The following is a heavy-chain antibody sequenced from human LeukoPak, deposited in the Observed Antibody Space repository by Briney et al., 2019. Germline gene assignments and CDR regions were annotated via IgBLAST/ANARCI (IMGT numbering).Heavy chain of an antibody. V-gene: IGHV3-7*01. CDR2: IKQDGGEK. Sequence: PGGSLRLSCAASGFTFSSYWMSWVRQAPGKGLEWVANIKQDGGEKYYVDSVKGRFTISRDNAKNSLYLQMNSLRAEDTAVYYCARTETLWFGELFPDYWGQGTLVTVSS. D-gene: IGHD3-10*01. CDR1: GFTFSSYW. CDR3: ARTETLWFGELFPDY. J-gene: IGHJ4*02.